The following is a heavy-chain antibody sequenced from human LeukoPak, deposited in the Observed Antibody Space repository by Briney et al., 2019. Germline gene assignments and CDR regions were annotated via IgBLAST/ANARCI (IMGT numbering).Heavy chain of an antibody. J-gene: IGHJ6*02. V-gene: IGHV1-69*13. Sequence: GALVTVSCKASGGTFSSYAISWVRQAPGQGLECMGGIIPIFGTANYAQKIQGRVTITADESTSTAYMELSSLRSEDTAVYYCAREGMAVAGNGARYGGEELYYYYGMDVWGQGTTVTVSS. D-gene: IGHD6-19*01. CDR1: GGTFSSYA. CDR3: AREGMAVAGNGARYGGEELYYYYGMDV. CDR2: IIPIFGTA.